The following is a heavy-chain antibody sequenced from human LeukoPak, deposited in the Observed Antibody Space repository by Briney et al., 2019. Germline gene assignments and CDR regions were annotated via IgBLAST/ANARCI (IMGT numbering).Heavy chain of an antibody. CDR2: IYQSGST. V-gene: IGHV4-30-2*01. CDR3: ASHYYDSSGYFGEFDY. CDR1: GGSISGGGYS. Sequence: PSETLSVTCSVSGGSISGGGYSWSWIRQPPGEGLEWIGYIYQSGSTYYNPSLKSRVTISVDRSKNQFSLKLSSVTAADTAVYYCASHYYDSSGYFGEFDYWGQGTLVTVSS. D-gene: IGHD3-22*01. J-gene: IGHJ4*02.